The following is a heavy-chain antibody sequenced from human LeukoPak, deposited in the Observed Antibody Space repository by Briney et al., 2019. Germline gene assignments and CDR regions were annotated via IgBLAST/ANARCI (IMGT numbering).Heavy chain of an antibody. CDR3: AREYEASMDI. CDR1: GFTFSSYA. J-gene: IGHJ3*02. D-gene: IGHD3-3*01. V-gene: IGHV3-30-3*01. Sequence: GGSLRLSCAASGFTFSSYAMHWVRQAPGKGLEWVAVISYDGSNKYYADSVKGRFTISRDNSKNTLYLQMNSLRAEDTAVYYCAREYEASMDIWGQGTMVTVSS. CDR2: ISYDGSNK.